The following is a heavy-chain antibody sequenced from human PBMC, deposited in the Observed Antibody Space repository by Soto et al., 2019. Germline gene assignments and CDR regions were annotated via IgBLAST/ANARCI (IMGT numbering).Heavy chain of an antibody. D-gene: IGHD6-19*01. CDR3: ASTDSSGFVSGY. CDR1: GGSISSYY. Sequence: PSETLSLTCTVSGGSISSYYWSWIRQPPGKGLEWIGYIYYSGSTNYNPSLKSRVTISVDTSKNQFSLKLSSVTAADTAVYYCASTDSSGFVSGYWGQGTLVTVSS. J-gene: IGHJ4*02. V-gene: IGHV4-59*01. CDR2: IYYSGST.